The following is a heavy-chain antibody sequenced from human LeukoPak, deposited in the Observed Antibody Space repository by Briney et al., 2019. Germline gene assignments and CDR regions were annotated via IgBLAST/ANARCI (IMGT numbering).Heavy chain of an antibody. J-gene: IGHJ4*02. V-gene: IGHV1-18*01. CDR1: GYTFSTYG. Sequence: ASVKVSCTASGYTFSTYGISWVRQAPGQGLEWMGWISAYTGNTNYAQKLQGRVTMTTDTSTSTAYMELRSLGSDDTAVYYCARAPPVYDYVWGSYSPFDYWGQGTLVTVSS. D-gene: IGHD3-16*01. CDR3: ARAPPVYDYVWGSYSPFDY. CDR2: ISAYTGNT.